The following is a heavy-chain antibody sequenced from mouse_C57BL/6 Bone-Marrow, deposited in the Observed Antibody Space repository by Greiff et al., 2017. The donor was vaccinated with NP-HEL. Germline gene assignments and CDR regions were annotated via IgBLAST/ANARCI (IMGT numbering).Heavy chain of an antibody. Sequence: QVQLQQPGAELVKPGASVKLSCKASGYTFTSYWMQWVKQRPGQGLEWIGEIDPSDSYTNYNQKFKGKATLTVDTSSSTAYMQLSSLTSEDSAVYYCARKAYYSKTSEGYLDYWGQGTSVTVSS. CDR1: GYTFTSYW. J-gene: IGHJ4*01. D-gene: IGHD2-5*01. CDR2: IDPSDSYT. V-gene: IGHV1-50*01. CDR3: ARKAYYSKTSEGYLDY.